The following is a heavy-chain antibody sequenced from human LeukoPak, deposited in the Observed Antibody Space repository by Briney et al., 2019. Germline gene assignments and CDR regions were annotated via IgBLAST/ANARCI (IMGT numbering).Heavy chain of an antibody. D-gene: IGHD3-22*01. J-gene: IGHJ3*02. CDR1: GYSISSGYY. CDR2: IYHSGST. V-gene: IGHV4-38-2*02. Sequence: KPSETLSLTCTVSGYSISSGYYWGWIRQPPGKGLEWIGSIYHSGSTYYSPPLKSRVTISVDTSKNQFSLKLSSVTAADTAVYYCARDPPGPAYYYDQIEDAFDIWGQGTMVTVSS. CDR3: ARDPPGPAYYYDQIEDAFDI.